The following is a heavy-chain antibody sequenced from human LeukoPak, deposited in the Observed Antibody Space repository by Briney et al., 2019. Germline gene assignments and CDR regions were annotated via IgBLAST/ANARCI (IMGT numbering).Heavy chain of an antibody. J-gene: IGHJ5*02. CDR1: GFTFSSYA. D-gene: IGHD3-16*01. CDR3: VKEYGSVRFGGGFDP. V-gene: IGHV3-64D*09. Sequence: GGSLRLSCSASGFTFSSYAMHWVRQAPGEGLEYVSAISTNGDGTNYADSVKGRFTISRDNSKNTLYLQMSSLRPEDTALYYCVKEYGSVRFGGGFDPWGQGTLVTVSS. CDR2: ISTNGDGT.